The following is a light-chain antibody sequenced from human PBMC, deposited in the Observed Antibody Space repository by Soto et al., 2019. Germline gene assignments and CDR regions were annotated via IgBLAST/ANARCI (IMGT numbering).Light chain of an antibody. Sequence: EIVLTQSPGTLSFSPGERATLSCRASQSVSSYLAWYQQKPGQAPRLLIYDASNRATGIPARFSGSGSGTDFTLTISSLEPEDFAVYYCQQYNNWPRTFGQGTKVDIK. V-gene: IGKV3-11*01. CDR2: DAS. J-gene: IGKJ1*01. CDR1: QSVSSY. CDR3: QQYNNWPRT.